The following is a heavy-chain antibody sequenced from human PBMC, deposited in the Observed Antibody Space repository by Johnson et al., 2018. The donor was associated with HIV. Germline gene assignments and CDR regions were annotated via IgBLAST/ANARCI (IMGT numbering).Heavy chain of an antibody. CDR3: AKGRARTAARQPRGDAFDI. CDR2: IKQDGSEK. D-gene: IGHD6-6*01. V-gene: IGHV3-7*01. Sequence: VQLVESGGGLIQPGGSLRLSCAASGFTVSSNYMSWVRQAPGKGLEWVANIKQDGSEKYYVDSVKGRFTISRDNSKNTLYLQMNSLRAEDTAVYYCAKGRARTAARQPRGDAFDIWGQGTMVTVSS. J-gene: IGHJ3*02. CDR1: GFTVSSNY.